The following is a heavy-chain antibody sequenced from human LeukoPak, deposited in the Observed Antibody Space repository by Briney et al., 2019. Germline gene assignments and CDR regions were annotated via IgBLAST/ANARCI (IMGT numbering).Heavy chain of an antibody. CDR3: ARDQYYYDSSGCRDYYYYYGMDV. D-gene: IGHD3-22*01. V-gene: IGHV3-30-3*01. CDR1: GFTFSSYA. Sequence: GRSLRLSCAASGFTFSSYAMHWVRQAPGKGLEWVAVISYDGSNKYYADSVKGRFTISRDNSKNTLYLQMNGPRAEDTAVYYCARDQYYYDSSGCRDYYYYYGMDVWGQGTTVTVSS. CDR2: ISYDGSNK. J-gene: IGHJ6*02.